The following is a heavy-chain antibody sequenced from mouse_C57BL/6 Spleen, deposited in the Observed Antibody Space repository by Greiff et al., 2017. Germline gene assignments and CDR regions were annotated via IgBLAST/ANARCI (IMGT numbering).Heavy chain of an antibody. J-gene: IGHJ4*01. CDR2: IYPGDGDT. D-gene: IGHD2-1*01. V-gene: IGHV1-80*01. Sequence: VQLQPSGVQLVKPGASVKISCKASGYAFSSYWMNWVKQRPGKGLEWIGQIYPGDGDTNYNGKFKGKATLTADNSSSTAYMQLSSLTDEDSAVYFCARSVGNYLYYAMDDWGQGTSVTVSS. CDR3: ARSVGNYLYYAMDD. CDR1: GYAFSSYW.